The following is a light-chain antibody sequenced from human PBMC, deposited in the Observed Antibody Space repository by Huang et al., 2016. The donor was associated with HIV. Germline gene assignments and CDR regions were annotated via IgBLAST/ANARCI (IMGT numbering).Light chain of an antibody. CDR2: GTS. J-gene: IGKJ2*01. V-gene: IGKV3-20*01. CDR1: QSVDSGY. Sequence: LTQSPGSLSLSPGDRVTLSCRASQSVDSGYVAWYHQKPGQSPRLIVYGTSSRASGSPSRFSGSGSGRDFSPTISGLDSEDFGVYYCQQYGSSMATFGQGTKVDI. CDR3: QQYGSSMAT.